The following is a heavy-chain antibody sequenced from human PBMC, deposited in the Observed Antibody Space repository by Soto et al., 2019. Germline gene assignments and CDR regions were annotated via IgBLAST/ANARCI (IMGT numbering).Heavy chain of an antibody. Sequence: QVQLQESGPGLVKPSGTLSLTCTVSGGSMSSSNWWNWVRQPPGKGLEWIGEAHHSGRTNYNPSLKSRVTISVDKSKNHFSLKLSSVTAAGTAVYYCARSEATVLDNWGQGTLVTVSS. V-gene: IGHV4-4*02. CDR1: GGSMSSSNW. D-gene: IGHD4-17*01. CDR3: ARSEATVLDN. CDR2: AHHSGRT. J-gene: IGHJ4*02.